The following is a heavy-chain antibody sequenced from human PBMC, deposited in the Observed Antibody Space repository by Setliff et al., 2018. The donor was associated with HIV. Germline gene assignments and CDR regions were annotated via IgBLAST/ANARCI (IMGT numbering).Heavy chain of an antibody. CDR1: GASISSGGYY. V-gene: IGHV4-31*03. Sequence: SETLSLTCTVSGASISSGGYYWSWIRQHPGKGLEWIAYIYYSGSTYYNPSLKSRVTISVDTSKNHFSLKLSSVTAADTAVYYCARAALTSVTTGFLDWYFDLWGRGTLVTVPQ. D-gene: IGHD4-17*01. J-gene: IGHJ2*01. CDR2: IYYSGST. CDR3: ARAALTSVTTGFLDWYFDL.